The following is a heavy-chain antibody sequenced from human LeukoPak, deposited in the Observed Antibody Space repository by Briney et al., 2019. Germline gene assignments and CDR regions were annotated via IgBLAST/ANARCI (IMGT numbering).Heavy chain of an antibody. Sequence: SETLSLTCSVSGHSINGYYWGWIRQPLGKGLEWIGTISDSGSTYYNPSLKSRVTISRDTSKKQFFLKLSSVTVADTAVYYCARVTWYLSGSYPDHWGQGTLVTVSS. J-gene: IGHJ4*02. D-gene: IGHD3-10*01. CDR2: ISDSGST. CDR1: GHSINGYY. CDR3: ARVTWYLSGSYPDH. V-gene: IGHV4-38-2*02.